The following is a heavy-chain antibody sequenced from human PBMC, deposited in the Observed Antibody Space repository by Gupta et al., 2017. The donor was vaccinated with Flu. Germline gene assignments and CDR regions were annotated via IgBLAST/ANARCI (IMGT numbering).Heavy chain of an antibody. V-gene: IGHV3-48*03. J-gene: IGHJ6*03. D-gene: IGHD3-3*01. Sequence: APGKGLEWVSHSGGSGETIYYADSVKGRFTISRDNAKNSLYLQLNSLRAEDTAVYYCARKPLGFLERYYYLDVWGKGTTVTVSS. CDR3: ARKPLGFLERYYYLDV. CDR2: SGGSGETI.